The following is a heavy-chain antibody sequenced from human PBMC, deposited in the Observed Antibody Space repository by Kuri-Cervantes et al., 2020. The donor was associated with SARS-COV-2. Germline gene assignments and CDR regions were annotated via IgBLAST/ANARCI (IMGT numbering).Heavy chain of an antibody. D-gene: IGHD1-26*01. J-gene: IGHJ4*02. Sequence: GGSLRLSCAASGFTFSSYSMNWVRQAPGKGLVWVSRTNTDGSSTSYADSVKGRFTISRDNAKNTLYLQMNSLRAEDTAVYYCARAFLXGGSDYWGQGTLVTVSS. CDR3: ARAFLXGGSDY. CDR1: GFTFSSYS. CDR2: TNTDGSST. V-gene: IGHV3-74*01.